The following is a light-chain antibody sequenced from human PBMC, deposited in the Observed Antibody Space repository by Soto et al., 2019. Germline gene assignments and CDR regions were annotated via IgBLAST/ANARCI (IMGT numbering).Light chain of an antibody. J-gene: IGLJ1*01. CDR3: CSSAGRSSSSV. V-gene: IGLV2-11*01. CDR1: SRGVGGYTY. Sequence: QSALTQPRAVSGAPGQAVSISCTGTSRGVGGYTYVSWYQQHPVKVPILMIYEVPKRPSALPARFSGSKSGNTASLTIAGLQAQYVADYYCCSSAGRSSSSVFRRGTKPPVL. CDR2: EVP.